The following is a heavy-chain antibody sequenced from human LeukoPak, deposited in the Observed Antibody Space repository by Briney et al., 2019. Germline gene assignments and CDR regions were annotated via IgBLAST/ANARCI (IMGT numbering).Heavy chain of an antibody. J-gene: IGHJ4*02. CDR3: AREGQASSGYSAC. CDR1: GGSISSGSYY. D-gene: IGHD3-22*01. V-gene: IGHV4-61*02. CDR2: IYTSGST. Sequence: SSETLSLTCTVSGGSISSGSYYWSWIRQPAGKGLEWIGRIYTSGSTNYNPSLKSRVTISVDTSKNQFSLKLSSVTAADTAVYYCAREGQASSGYSACWGQGTLVTVSS.